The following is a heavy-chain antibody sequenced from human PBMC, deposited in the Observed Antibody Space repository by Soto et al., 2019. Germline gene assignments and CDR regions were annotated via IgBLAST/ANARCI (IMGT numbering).Heavy chain of an antibody. J-gene: IGHJ6*02. CDR3: ARMNVDSYQFYYAMDV. D-gene: IGHD4-17*01. V-gene: IGHV2-26*01. CDR1: GFSLTTGKMG. CDR2: IFSDNER. Sequence: SGPTLVNPTETLTLTCTVSGFSLTTGKMGVSWIRQPPGKALEWLAHIFSDNERSYSTSLQGRLTISKDTSGSQVVLSMTNVDPVDAATYYCARMNVDSYQFYYAMDVWGQGTTVTVS.